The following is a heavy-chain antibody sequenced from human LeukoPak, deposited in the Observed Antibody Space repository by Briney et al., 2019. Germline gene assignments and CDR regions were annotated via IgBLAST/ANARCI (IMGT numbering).Heavy chain of an antibody. CDR2: IKQDGSEK. Sequence: SGFTFXSYWMSWVRQAPGKGLEWVANIKQDGSEKYYVDSVKARFTISRDNAKNSLYLQMNSLRAEDTAVYYCARTPSEATGYFDYWGQGTLVTVSS. J-gene: IGHJ4*02. CDR3: ARTPSEATGYFDY. CDR1: GFTFXSYW. D-gene: IGHD3-9*01. V-gene: IGHV3-7*01.